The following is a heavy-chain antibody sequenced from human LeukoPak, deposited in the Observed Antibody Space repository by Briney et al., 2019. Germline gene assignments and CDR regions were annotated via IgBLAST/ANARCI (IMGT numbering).Heavy chain of an antibody. Sequence: GGSLRLYCAASGFTFSSYAMSWVRQAPGKGLEWVSGISGSGDNTYYADSVKGRFTISRDNSKNTLYVQVNSLGTEDTAAYYCAKGSYYDSSGSFYFDYWGQGTLVTVSS. J-gene: IGHJ4*02. V-gene: IGHV3-23*01. CDR3: AKGSYYDSSGSFYFDY. CDR2: ISGSGDNT. CDR1: GFTFSSYA. D-gene: IGHD3-22*01.